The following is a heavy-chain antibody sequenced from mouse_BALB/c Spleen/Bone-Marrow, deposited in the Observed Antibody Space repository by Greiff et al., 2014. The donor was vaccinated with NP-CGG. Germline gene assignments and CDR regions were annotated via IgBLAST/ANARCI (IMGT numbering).Heavy chain of an antibody. D-gene: IGHD1-1*01. J-gene: IGHJ3*01. CDR3: ARDHYYGSSGAWFAY. Sequence: LVKTGASVKISCKASGYSFTGCYMHWVKQSHGKSLEWIGYISCYNGATSYNQKFKGKATFTVDTSSSPAYMQFNSLTSEDSAVYYCARDHYYGSSGAWFAYWGQGTLVTVSA. CDR1: GYSFTGCY. CDR2: ISCYNGAT. V-gene: IGHV1S34*01.